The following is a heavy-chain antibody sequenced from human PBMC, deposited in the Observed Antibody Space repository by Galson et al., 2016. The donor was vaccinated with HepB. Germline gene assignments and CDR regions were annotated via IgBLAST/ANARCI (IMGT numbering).Heavy chain of an antibody. CDR2: ISADTGHT. V-gene: IGHV1-18*01. D-gene: IGHD3-3*01. J-gene: IGHJ2*01. Sequence: SVKVSCKASGDTFTSYGVSWLRQAPGQGLECVGWISADTGHTNYAQKFQGRVTMTTDTSATTVYMELRSLRSDDSAVYYCARDLDYYYFGLWGHGTLVTVSS. CDR3: ARDLDYYYFGL. CDR1: GDTFTSYG.